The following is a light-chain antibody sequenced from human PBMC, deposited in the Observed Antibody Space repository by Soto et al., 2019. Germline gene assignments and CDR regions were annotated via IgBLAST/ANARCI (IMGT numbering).Light chain of an antibody. J-gene: IGKJ1*01. CDR1: QSVSSN. CDR3: QQYNNWPRT. Sequence: EIVMTQSPATLSVSTGERATLSCRASQSVSSNLAWYQQKPCQAPRLLIYGASTRATGIPARFSGSRSGTEFTLTISSLQSEDFAVYYCQQYNNWPRTFGQGTKVEIK. CDR2: GAS. V-gene: IGKV3-15*01.